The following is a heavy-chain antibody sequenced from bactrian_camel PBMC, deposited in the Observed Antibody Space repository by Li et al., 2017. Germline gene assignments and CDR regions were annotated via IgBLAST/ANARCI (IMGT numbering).Heavy chain of an antibody. V-gene: IGHV3S53*01. Sequence: HVQLVESGGGSVQAGGSLRLSCVASGYTFCSDVVSWYRQAPGKEREFVSEINNGGTRIADFVKGRFSISQGNAKHTVYLQMNTLQPEDTAMYYCSADRRYVAREVCAGGQFDLSRRGHGTQVTVS. D-gene: IGHD1*01. CDR1: GYTFCSDV. CDR3: SADRRYVAREVCAGGQFDLSR. J-gene: IGHJ4*01. CDR2: INNGGTR.